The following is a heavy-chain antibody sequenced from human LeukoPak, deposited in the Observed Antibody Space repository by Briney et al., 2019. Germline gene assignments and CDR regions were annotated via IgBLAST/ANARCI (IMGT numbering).Heavy chain of an antibody. CDR1: GFTVSSNY. CDR3: AREAPDIVVVPRRGEIGAFDI. V-gene: IGHV3-53*01. D-gene: IGHD2-2*01. J-gene: IGHJ3*02. Sequence: PGGSLRLSCAASGFTVSSNYMSWVRQAPGKGLEWVSVIYSGGSTYYADSVKGRFTISRDNSKNTLYLQMNSLRAEDTAVYYCAREAPDIVVVPRRGEIGAFDIWGQGTMVTVSS. CDR2: IYSGGST.